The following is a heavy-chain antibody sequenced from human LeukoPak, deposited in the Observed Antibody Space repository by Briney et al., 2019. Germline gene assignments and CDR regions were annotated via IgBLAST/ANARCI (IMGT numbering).Heavy chain of an antibody. J-gene: IGHJ5*02. CDR2: IYTSGST. Sequence: TSETLSLTCTVSGGSISSYYWSWIRQPAGKGLEWIGRIYTSGSTNYNPSLKSRVTISVDTSKNQFSLKLSSVTAADTAVYYCARVTSPRWVDPWGQGTLVTVSS. V-gene: IGHV4-4*07. CDR1: GGSISSYY. D-gene: IGHD2-2*01. CDR3: ARVTSPRWVDP.